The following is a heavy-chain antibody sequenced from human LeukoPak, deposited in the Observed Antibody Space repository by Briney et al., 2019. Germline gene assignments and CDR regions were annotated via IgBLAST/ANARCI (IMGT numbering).Heavy chain of an antibody. CDR1: GGSISSSSYY. V-gene: IGHV4-39*07. CDR2: IYYSGST. J-gene: IGHJ4*02. D-gene: IGHD1-26*01. Sequence: PSETLSLTCTVSGGSISSSSYYWGWIRQPPGKGLEWIGSIYYSGSTYYNPSLKSRVTISVDTSKNQFSLKLSSVTAADTAVYYCARKGGEAVSAIDYWGQGTLVTVSS. CDR3: ARKGGEAVSAIDY.